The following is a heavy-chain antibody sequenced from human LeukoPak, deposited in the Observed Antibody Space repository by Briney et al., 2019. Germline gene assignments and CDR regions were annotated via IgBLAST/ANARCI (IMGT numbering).Heavy chain of an antibody. CDR3: ARGLGYSYGYVGDSSGYYLNY. Sequence: GASVKVSCKASGYTFTSYGISWVRQAPGQGLEWMGWISAYNGNTNYAQKLQGRVTMTTDTSTSTAYMELRSLRSDDTAVYYCARGLGYSYGYVGDSSGYYLNYWGQGTLVTVSS. D-gene: IGHD5-18*01. CDR1: GYTFTSYG. V-gene: IGHV1-18*01. CDR2: ISAYNGNT. J-gene: IGHJ4*02.